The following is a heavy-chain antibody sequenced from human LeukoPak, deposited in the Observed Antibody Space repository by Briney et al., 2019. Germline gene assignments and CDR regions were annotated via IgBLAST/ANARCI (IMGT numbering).Heavy chain of an antibody. D-gene: IGHD6-13*01. CDR1: GYTFTGYY. CDR2: IIPIFGTA. CDR3: ARAAYSSSQYFQH. J-gene: IGHJ1*01. Sequence: SVKVSCKASGYTFTGYYMHWVRQAPGQGLEWMGRIIPIFGTANYAQKFQGRVTITTDESTSTAYMELSSLRSEDTAVYYCARAAYSSSQYFQHWGQGTLVTVSS. V-gene: IGHV1-69*05.